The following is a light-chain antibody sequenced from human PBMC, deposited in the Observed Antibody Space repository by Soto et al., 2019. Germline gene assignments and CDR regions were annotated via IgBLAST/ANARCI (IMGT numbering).Light chain of an antibody. V-gene: IGKV3-20*01. CDR2: GAS. Sequence: EIVLTQSPGTLSLSPGARATLSCRASQSVSSSYLAWYQQKPGQAPRLLIYGASSRATGIPYRFSGSGSGTDFTLTISRLEPEDFAVYYCQQYCSSSLTFGGGTKVEIK. J-gene: IGKJ4*01. CDR3: QQYCSSSLT. CDR1: QSVSSSY.